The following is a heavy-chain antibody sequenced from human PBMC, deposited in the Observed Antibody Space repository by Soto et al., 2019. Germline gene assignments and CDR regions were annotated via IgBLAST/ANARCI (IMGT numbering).Heavy chain of an antibody. Sequence: GGSLRLSCAASGFTFSSYGMHWVRQAPGKGLEWVAVIWYDGSNKYYADSVKGRFTISRDNSKNTLYLQMNSLRAEDTAVYYCARAEDSSSLWGRQNAFDIWGQGTMVTVSS. CDR2: IWYDGSNK. CDR3: ARAEDSSSLWGRQNAFDI. D-gene: IGHD6-6*01. V-gene: IGHV3-33*01. CDR1: GFTFSSYG. J-gene: IGHJ3*02.